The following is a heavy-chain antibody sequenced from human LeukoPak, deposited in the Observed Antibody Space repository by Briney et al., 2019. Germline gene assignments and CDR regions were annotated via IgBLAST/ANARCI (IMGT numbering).Heavy chain of an antibody. D-gene: IGHD3-22*01. V-gene: IGHV3-23*01. J-gene: IGHJ4*02. CDR1: GFTFRSFA. Sequence: GGSLRLSCGDSGFTFRSFAMSRVRQAPGKGLEWVSLISTSGRTHYADSVQGRFTISRDNSKNTLSLHMNSLRAEDEAVYYCARGLDSSGYPHVVDSWGQGALVTVSS. CDR2: ISTSGRT. CDR3: ARGLDSSGYPHVVDS.